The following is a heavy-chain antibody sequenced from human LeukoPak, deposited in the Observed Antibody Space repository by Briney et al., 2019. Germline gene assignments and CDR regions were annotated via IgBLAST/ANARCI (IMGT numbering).Heavy chain of an antibody. CDR3: ARNSSSSVVDY. D-gene: IGHD6-6*01. Sequence: ASVKVSCKASGYTFTSYGITWVRQAPGQGLEWMGWISAYNGNTKYPQKLQGRATMTTDPSTGTAYMELGSLRSADTAVYDCARNSSSSVVDYWGQGTLVTVSS. CDR2: ISAYNGNT. CDR1: GYTFTSYG. J-gene: IGHJ4*02. V-gene: IGHV1-18*01.